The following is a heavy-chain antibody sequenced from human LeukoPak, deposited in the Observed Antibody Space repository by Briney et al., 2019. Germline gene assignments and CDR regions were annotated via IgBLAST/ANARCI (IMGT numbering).Heavy chain of an antibody. J-gene: IGHJ6*03. V-gene: IGHV4-59*01. CDR2: IYYSGST. D-gene: IGHD6-13*01. CDR3: ARSSHIAAAGTGPYYYYYYYMDV. Sequence: SETLSLTCTVSGGSISSYYWRWIRQPPGKGLEWIGYIYYSGSTNYNPSLKSRVTISVDTSKNQFSLKLSSVTAADTAVYYCARSSHIAAAGTGPYYYYYYYMDVWGKGTTVTVSS. CDR1: GGSISSYY.